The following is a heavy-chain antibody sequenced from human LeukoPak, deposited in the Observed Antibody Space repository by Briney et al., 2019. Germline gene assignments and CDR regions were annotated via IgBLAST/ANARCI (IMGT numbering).Heavy chain of an antibody. J-gene: IGHJ4*02. CDR1: GFTFSSYA. V-gene: IGHV3-23*01. Sequence: GGSLRLSCAASGFTFSSYAMSWVRQAPGKGLEWVSAISGSGGSTYYADSVKGRFTISRDNSKNTLYLQMNSLRAEDTAVYYCDATYYDFWSGYSDYWGQGTLVTVSS. CDR3: DATYYDFWSGYSDY. D-gene: IGHD3-3*01. CDR2: ISGSGGST.